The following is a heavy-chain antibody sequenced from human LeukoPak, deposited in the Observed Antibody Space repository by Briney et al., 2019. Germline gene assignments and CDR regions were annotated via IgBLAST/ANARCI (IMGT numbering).Heavy chain of an antibody. CDR3: ARLLYSSGWHGFDP. D-gene: IGHD6-19*01. V-gene: IGHV3-23*01. Sequence: GGSLRLSCVTSEITFNTYAMSWVRQAPGKGLEWVSSISGNGAHTYYADSVRGRFTISRDNSKNTLYLQMNSLRAEDTAVYYCARLLYSSGWHGFDPWGQGTLVTVSS. CDR2: ISGNGAHT. CDR1: EITFNTYA. J-gene: IGHJ5*02.